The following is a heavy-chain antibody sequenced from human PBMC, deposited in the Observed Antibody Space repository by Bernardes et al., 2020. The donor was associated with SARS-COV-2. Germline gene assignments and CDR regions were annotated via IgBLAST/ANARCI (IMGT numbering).Heavy chain of an antibody. J-gene: IGHJ3*02. Sequence: GSLRLSCAASGFTFSSYAMIWVRQTPGKGLEWVSVISGSGGSTYYADAVKGRFTISRDNSKNTLYLQMNSLRAEDTAVYYCAKAKRLRLSQDASDIWGQGTMVTVSS. D-gene: IGHD5-12*01. CDR1: GFTFSSYA. V-gene: IGHV3-23*01. CDR3: AKAKRLRLSQDASDI. CDR2: ISGSGGST.